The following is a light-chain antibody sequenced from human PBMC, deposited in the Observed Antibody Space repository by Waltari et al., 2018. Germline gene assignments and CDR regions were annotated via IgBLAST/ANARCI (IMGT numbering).Light chain of an antibody. CDR1: SSDIGSHNI. J-gene: IGLJ2*01. CDR3: CSYAGSSTLDVV. CDR2: EVS. Sequence: QSALTQPASVSGSPGQSITISCTGTSSDIGSHNIVSWYQQHPGKAPNLMIYEVSKRPSGVSNRFSGSKSGNRASLTISGLQAEDEADYYCCSYAGSSTLDVVFGGGTKLTVL. V-gene: IGLV2-23*02.